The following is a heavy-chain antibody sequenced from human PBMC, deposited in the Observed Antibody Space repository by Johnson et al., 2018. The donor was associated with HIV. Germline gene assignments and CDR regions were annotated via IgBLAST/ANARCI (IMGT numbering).Heavy chain of an antibody. V-gene: IGHV3-30*04. CDR3: VRGRISMTVVDLRGGAFDI. Sequence: QVQLVESGGGLVQPGGSLRLSCAASGLSFSDYGMHWVRQAPGKGLEWVAVISFDGSNEYYTDSVKGRFIISRDNSKNTLYLQMNSLRAEDTAIYYCVRGRISMTVVDLRGGAFDIWGQGTTVTVSS. CDR1: GLSFSDYG. J-gene: IGHJ3*02. CDR2: ISFDGSNE. D-gene: IGHD3-22*01.